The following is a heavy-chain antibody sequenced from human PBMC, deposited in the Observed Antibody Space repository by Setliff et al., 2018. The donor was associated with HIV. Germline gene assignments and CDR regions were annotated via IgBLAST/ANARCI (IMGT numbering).Heavy chain of an antibody. CDR1: GYTFTSYY. V-gene: IGHV1-46*01. Sequence: ASVKVSCKASGYTFTSYYMHWARQAPGQGLEWMGIINPSGGSTSYAQKFQGRVTMTRDTSTSTVYMELSSLRSEDTAVYYCARNTKAGTAIGYFQHWGQGTLVTV. D-gene: IGHD6-19*01. CDR2: INPSGGST. J-gene: IGHJ1*01. CDR3: ARNTKAGTAIGYFQH.